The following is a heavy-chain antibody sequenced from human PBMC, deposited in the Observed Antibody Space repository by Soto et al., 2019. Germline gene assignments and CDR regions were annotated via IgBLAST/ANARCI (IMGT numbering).Heavy chain of an antibody. D-gene: IGHD6-13*01. CDR1: GFTFSSYD. CDR2: ISYDGSNK. V-gene: IGHV3-30*18. CDR3: AKDRGDSSSWYVGYFDY. Sequence: QVQLVESGGGVVQPGRSLRLSCAASGFTFSSYDMHWVRQAPGKGLEWAAVISYDGSNKYYADSVKGRFTISRDNSKNTLYLQMNSLRAEDTAVYYCAKDRGDSSSWYVGYFDYWGQGTLVTVSS. J-gene: IGHJ4*02.